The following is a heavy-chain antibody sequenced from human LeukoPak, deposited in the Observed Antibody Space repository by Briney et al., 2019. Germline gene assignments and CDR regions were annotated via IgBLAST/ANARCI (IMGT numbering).Heavy chain of an antibody. V-gene: IGHV4-4*07. J-gene: IGHJ5*02. CDR2: IYTSGST. CDR1: GGSISNYY. Sequence: SETLSLTCTVSGGSISNYYWSWIRQPAGRGPEWIGRIYTSGSTNYNPSLKSRLTMSVDTSKNQFSLKLSSVTAADTAVYYCARDTLSWFDPWGQGTLVTVSS. CDR3: ARDTLSWFDP. D-gene: IGHD2/OR15-2a*01.